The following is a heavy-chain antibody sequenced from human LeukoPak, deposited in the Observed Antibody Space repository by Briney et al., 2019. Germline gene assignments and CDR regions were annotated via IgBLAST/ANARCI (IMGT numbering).Heavy chain of an antibody. J-gene: IGHJ4*02. CDR1: GGSISTSNYY. Sequence: PSETLSLTCTVSGGSISTSNYYWGWIRQPPGKGLEWIGNIFYSGSTNYNPSLKSRVTISVDTSKNQFSLKLSSVTAADTAVYYCARVNYYDSSGYQPLDYWGQGTLVTVSS. CDR3: ARVNYYDSSGYQPLDY. CDR2: IFYSGST. D-gene: IGHD3-22*01. V-gene: IGHV4-61*05.